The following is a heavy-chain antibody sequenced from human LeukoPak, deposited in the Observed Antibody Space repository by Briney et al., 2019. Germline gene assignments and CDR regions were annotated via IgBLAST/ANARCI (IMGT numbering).Heavy chain of an antibody. V-gene: IGHV3-33*01. CDR3: ARDQGSAWYGVY. D-gene: IGHD6-19*01. CDR1: GFTFSSYG. CDR2: IWYDGSNK. Sequence: GGSLRLSCAASGFTFSSYGMHWVRQAPGKGLEWVAVIWYDGSNKYYADSVKGRFTISRDNSKNTLYLQMNSLRAEDTAVYYCARDQGSAWYGVYWGQGTLVTVSS. J-gene: IGHJ4*02.